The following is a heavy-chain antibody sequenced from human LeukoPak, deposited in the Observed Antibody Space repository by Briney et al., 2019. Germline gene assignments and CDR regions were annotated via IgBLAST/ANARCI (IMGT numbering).Heavy chain of an antibody. CDR2: IRHSGGT. V-gene: IGHV1-46*01. J-gene: IGHJ4*01. Sequence: ASVKVSSKASGYTFTNYYMHWVRQAPGQGLEWMGIIRHSGGTIYAQKFQGRVAMTGDTSTSTVYMELSSLRSEDTPLYYCAREEEAGSIDDGGQASLVTV. CDR3: AREEEAGSIDD. CDR1: GYTFTNYY.